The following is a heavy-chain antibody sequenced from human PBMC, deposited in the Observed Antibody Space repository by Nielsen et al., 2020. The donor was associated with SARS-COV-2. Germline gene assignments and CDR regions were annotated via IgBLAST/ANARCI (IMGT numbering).Heavy chain of an antibody. CDR2: IGGSGIST. CDR3: AKAFRSSDWIRAATDY. V-gene: IGHV3-23*01. D-gene: IGHD2-2*01. Sequence: GESLKISCAASGLTFSNYAMSWVRQAPGKGLEWVSAIGGSGISTYYADSVEGRFTISRDNSKNTVLLQMNSLRAEDTAVYYCAKAFRSSDWIRAATDYWGQGTLVTVSS. CDR1: GLTFSNYA. J-gene: IGHJ4*02.